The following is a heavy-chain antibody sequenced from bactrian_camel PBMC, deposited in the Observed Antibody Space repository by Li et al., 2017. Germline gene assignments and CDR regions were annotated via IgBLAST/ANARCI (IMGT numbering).Heavy chain of an antibody. Sequence: VQLVESGGGSVQPGGSLRLSCTASAHTYSTYCWGWVRQCPGKARDGIAAIARDGSTSYAEFVKGRFTISKDNTNNTLYLKLNSLRTEDTAMYYCAVSTTSYSPVFGQGTQVTVS. V-gene: IGHV3S44*01. CDR1: AHTYSTYC. CDR2: IARDGST. J-gene: IGHJ4*01. D-gene: IGHD7*01.